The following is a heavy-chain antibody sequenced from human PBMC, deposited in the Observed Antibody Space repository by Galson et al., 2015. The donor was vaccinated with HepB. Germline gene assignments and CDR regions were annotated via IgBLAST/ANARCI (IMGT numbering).Heavy chain of an antibody. J-gene: IGHJ5*02. CDR3: ARVPSSSGWYSDWFDP. D-gene: IGHD6-19*01. CDR2: INPNSGGT. V-gene: IGHV1-2*02. Sequence: SVKVSCKASGYTFTGYYMHWVRQAPGQGLEWMGWINPNSGGTNYAQKFQGRVTMTRDTSASTAYMELSSLRSEDTAVYYCARVPSSSGWYSDWFDPWGQGTLVTVSS. CDR1: GYTFTGYY.